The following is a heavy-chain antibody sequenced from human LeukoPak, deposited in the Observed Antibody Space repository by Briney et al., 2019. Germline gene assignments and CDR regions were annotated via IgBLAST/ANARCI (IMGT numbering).Heavy chain of an antibody. CDR2: IWYDGSNK. V-gene: IGHV3-33*01. J-gene: IGHJ6*02. D-gene: IGHD3-22*01. CDR3: ARDLSHYYDRRGNGMDV. CDR1: GFTFSSYG. Sequence: PGRSLRLSCAASGFTFSSYGMHWVRQAPGKGLEWVAVIWYDGSNKYYADSVKGRLTISRDNSKNTLYLQMNSLRAEDTAVYYCARDLSHYYDRRGNGMDVWGQGTTVTVSS.